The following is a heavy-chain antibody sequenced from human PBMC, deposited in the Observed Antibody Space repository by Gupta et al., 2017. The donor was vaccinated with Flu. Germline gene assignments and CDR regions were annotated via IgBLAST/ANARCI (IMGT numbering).Heavy chain of an antibody. CDR3: AKSAQADSGSYNWFDP. J-gene: IGHJ5*02. V-gene: IGHV3-30*18. CDR1: GFTFSSYG. D-gene: IGHD1-26*01. Sequence: QVQLVESGGGVVQPGRSLRLSCAASGFTFSSYGMHWVRQAPGKGLEWVAVISYDGSNKYYADSVKGRFTISRDNSKNTLYLQMNSLRAEDTAVYYCAKSAQADSGSYNWFDPWGQGTLVTVSS. CDR2: ISYDGSNK.